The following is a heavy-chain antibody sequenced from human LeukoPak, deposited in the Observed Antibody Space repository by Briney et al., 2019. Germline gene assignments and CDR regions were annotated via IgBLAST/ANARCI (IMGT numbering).Heavy chain of an antibody. D-gene: IGHD5-18*01. CDR3: AKRIRPVTQLWPTGIDY. V-gene: IGHV3-23*01. CDR2: ISGSGGST. J-gene: IGHJ4*02. Sequence: GGTLRLSCAASGFTFSSYGMSWVRQAPGKGLEWVSAISGSGGSTYYADSVKGRFTISRDNSKNTLYLQMNSLRAEDTAVYYCAKRIRPVTQLWPTGIDYWGQGTLVTVSS. CDR1: GFTFSSYG.